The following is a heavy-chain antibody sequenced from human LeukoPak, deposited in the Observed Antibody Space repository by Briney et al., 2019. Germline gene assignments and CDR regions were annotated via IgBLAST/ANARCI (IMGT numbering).Heavy chain of an antibody. V-gene: IGHV4-39*07. J-gene: IGHJ4*02. CDR1: GGSIISSSHY. Sequence: SETLSLTCTVSGGSIISSSHYWGWIRQPPGKGLEWLGSIYYSGSIYHNPSLKSRVTISIDTSKSQFSLRLSSVTAADTAVYYCARDRAEWQYYFDTSGDYYVGDSFDIWGQGTLVTVSS. CDR2: IYYSGSI. D-gene: IGHD3-22*01. CDR3: ARDRAEWQYYFDTSGDYYVGDSFDI.